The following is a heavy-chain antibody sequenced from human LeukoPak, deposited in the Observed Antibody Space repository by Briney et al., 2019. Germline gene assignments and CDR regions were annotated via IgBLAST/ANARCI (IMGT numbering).Heavy chain of an antibody. J-gene: IGHJ5*02. CDR1: GYTFTSYY. Sequence: ASVKVSCKASGYTFTSYYMHWVRQAPGQGLEWMGIINPSGGSTSYAQKFQGRVTMARDTSTSTVYMELSSLRSEDTAVYYCARDLGDYGFDPWGQGTLVIVSS. CDR3: ARDLGDYGFDP. D-gene: IGHD4-17*01. V-gene: IGHV1-46*01. CDR2: INPSGGST.